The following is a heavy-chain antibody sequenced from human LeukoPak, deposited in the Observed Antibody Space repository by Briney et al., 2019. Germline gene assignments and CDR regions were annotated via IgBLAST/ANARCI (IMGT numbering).Heavy chain of an antibody. CDR2: IYNPGST. J-gene: IGHJ6*03. CDR3: ARVWGGLGFLEWIQPMDV. D-gene: IGHD3-3*01. CDR1: GGSISDNY. Sequence: PSETLSLTCSVSGGSISDNYWSWIRQPPGKGLEWIGYIYNPGSTNYNPSLRSRVTMSVDTSKNQFSLRLTSVTAADTAIYYCARVWGGLGFLEWIQPMDVWGNGTTVIVSS. V-gene: IGHV4-59*12.